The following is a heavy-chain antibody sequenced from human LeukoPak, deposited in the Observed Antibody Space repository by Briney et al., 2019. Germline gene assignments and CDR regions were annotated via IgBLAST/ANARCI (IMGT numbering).Heavy chain of an antibody. CDR3: AKDSSNWSFDY. V-gene: IGHV1-46*01. CDR2: INPSGDST. Sequence: GASVKVSCKASGYTFSSYYMHWVRQAPGQGLEWMGIINPSGDSTRYAQKFQGRVTLARDTSTSTVYMELSSLRSEDTAVYYCAKDSSNWSFDYWGQGTLVTVSS. CDR1: GYTFSSYY. D-gene: IGHD6-13*01. J-gene: IGHJ4*02.